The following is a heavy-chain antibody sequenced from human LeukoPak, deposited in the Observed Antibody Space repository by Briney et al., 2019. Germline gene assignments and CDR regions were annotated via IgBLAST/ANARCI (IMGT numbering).Heavy chain of an antibody. D-gene: IGHD3-10*01. Sequence: GGSLRLSCAASGFTFSSYAMSWVRQAPGKGLEWVSAISGSGGSTYYADSVKGRFTISRDNSKNTLYLQMNSLRAEDTAVYYCAKDLSVRGVIRLVAGFDYWGQGTLVTVSS. J-gene: IGHJ4*02. V-gene: IGHV3-23*01. CDR3: AKDLSVRGVIRLVAGFDY. CDR2: ISGSGGST. CDR1: GFTFSSYA.